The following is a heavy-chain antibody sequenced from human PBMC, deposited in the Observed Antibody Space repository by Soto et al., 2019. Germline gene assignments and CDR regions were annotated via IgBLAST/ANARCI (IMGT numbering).Heavy chain of an antibody. J-gene: IGHJ4*02. Sequence: QVQLVESGGGVVQPGRSLRLSCAASGFTFSSYGMHWVRQAPGKGLEWVAVIWYDGSNKYYADSVKGRLTISRDNSKNTLYLQMNSLRAEDTAVYYCARVPTVTPVFFDYWGQGTLVTVSS. D-gene: IGHD4-17*01. CDR3: ARVPTVTPVFFDY. CDR1: GFTFSSYG. CDR2: IWYDGSNK. V-gene: IGHV3-33*01.